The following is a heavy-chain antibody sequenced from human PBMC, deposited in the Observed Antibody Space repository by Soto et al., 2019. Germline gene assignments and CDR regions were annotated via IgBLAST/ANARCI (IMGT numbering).Heavy chain of an antibody. D-gene: IGHD3-10*01. CDR3: GKDISMAYGSGSYYGEAVDI. V-gene: IGHV3-9*01. CDR1: GFTFADYA. Sequence: EVQLVESGGGLVQPGRSLRLSCAASGFTFADYAMHWVRQAPGKGMEWVSGISWNSGSIGYADSVNGRFTISRDNAKNSMYLQMNILRAEDTALYYCGKDISMAYGSGSYYGEAVDIWGQGTMVTVSS. J-gene: IGHJ3*02. CDR2: ISWNSGSI.